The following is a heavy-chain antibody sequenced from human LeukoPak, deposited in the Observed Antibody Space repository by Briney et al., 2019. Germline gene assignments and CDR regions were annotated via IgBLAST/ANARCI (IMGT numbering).Heavy chain of an antibody. CDR1: GGSFSGYY. J-gene: IGHJ4*02. D-gene: IGHD3-22*01. V-gene: IGHV4-59*08. CDR2: IYYSGNT. CDR3: ARHYDSSGYWYYFDY. Sequence: SETLSLTCAVYGGSFSGYYWSWIRQPPGKGLEWIGYIYYSGNTNYNPSLKSRVTISVDTSKNQFSLRLSSVTAADTAVYYCARHYDSSGYWYYFDYWGQGTLVTVSS.